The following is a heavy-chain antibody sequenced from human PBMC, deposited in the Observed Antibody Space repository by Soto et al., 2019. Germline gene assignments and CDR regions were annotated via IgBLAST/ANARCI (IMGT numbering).Heavy chain of an antibody. Sequence: QVQLVQSGAEVKKPGSSVKVSCKASGGTFSSYSINWVRLAPGQGLEWMGEIIPIFGTANYAQKFQGRVTITVDESTSTAYMERSSLRSEDTAVYYCARDGGRHSGGIDYWGQGTLVTVSS. CDR2: IIPIFGTA. V-gene: IGHV1-69*01. CDR3: ARDGGRHSGGIDY. CDR1: GGTFSSYS. D-gene: IGHD1-26*01. J-gene: IGHJ4*02.